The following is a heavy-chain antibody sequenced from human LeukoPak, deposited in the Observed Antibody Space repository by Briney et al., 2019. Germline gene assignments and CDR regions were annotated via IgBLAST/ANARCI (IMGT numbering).Heavy chain of an antibody. CDR1: GFTFSSYE. D-gene: IGHD2-15*01. Sequence: GGSLRLSCAASGFTFSSYEMNWVRQAPGKGLEWVAFIRYDGSNKYYADSVKGRFTISRDNSKNTLYLQMNSLRAEDTAVYYCAKPPYCSGGSCYYYYYMDVWGKGTTVTISS. J-gene: IGHJ6*03. CDR2: IRYDGSNK. CDR3: AKPPYCSGGSCYYYYYMDV. V-gene: IGHV3-30*02.